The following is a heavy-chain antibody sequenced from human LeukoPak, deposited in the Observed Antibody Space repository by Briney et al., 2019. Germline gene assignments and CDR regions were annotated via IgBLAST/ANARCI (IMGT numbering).Heavy chain of an antibody. D-gene: IGHD6-6*01. CDR2: KKLDGSEN. J-gene: IGHJ5*01. CDR1: GFTFSSYW. V-gene: IGHV3-7*01. Sequence: GGSLRLCCAASGFTFSSYWMNWVRQAPGKVEERVASKKLDGSENRYVDSVKGRFIISRDNGKNSLVLQMDILRREDTAVDYCTRLVGWGRFYSWGRGTLVTVSS. CDR3: TRLVGWGRFYS.